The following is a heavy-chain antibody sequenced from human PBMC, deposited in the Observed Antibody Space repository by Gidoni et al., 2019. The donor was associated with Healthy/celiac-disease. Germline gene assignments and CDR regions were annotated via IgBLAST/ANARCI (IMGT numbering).Heavy chain of an antibody. Sequence: GWISAYNGNTNYAQKLQGRVTMTTDTSTSTAYMELRSLRSDDTAVYYCARDLELVHVGAFDIWGQGTMVTVSS. CDR2: ISAYNGNT. CDR3: ARDLELVHVGAFDI. V-gene: IGHV1-18*01. J-gene: IGHJ3*02. D-gene: IGHD1-1*01.